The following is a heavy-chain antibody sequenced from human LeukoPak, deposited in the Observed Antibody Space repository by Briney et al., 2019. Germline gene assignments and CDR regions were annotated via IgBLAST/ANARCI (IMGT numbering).Heavy chain of an antibody. Sequence: PSETLSLTCTVSGGSISSYYWSWIRQPAGKGLEWIGRIYTSGSTNYNPSLKSRVTMSVDTSKNQFSLKLSSVTAADTAVYYCARVGSAARPWYYFDYWGQGTLVTVSS. V-gene: IGHV4-4*07. CDR3: ARVGSAARPWYYFDY. J-gene: IGHJ4*02. CDR2: IYTSGST. CDR1: GGSISSYY. D-gene: IGHD6-6*01.